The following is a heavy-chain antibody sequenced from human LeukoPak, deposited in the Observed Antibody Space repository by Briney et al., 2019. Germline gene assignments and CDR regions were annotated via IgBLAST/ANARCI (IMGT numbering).Heavy chain of an antibody. J-gene: IGHJ6*03. Sequence: SVKVSCKASGFTFTSSAVQWVRQARGQRLEWIGWIVVGSGNTNYAQKFQERVTITRDMSTSTAYMELSSLRSEDTAVYYCAAGWYSRSGPDYMDVXXXXXTVTVSS. V-gene: IGHV1-58*01. D-gene: IGHD6-6*01. CDR2: IVVGSGNT. CDR3: AAGWYSRSGPDYMDV. CDR1: GFTFTSSA.